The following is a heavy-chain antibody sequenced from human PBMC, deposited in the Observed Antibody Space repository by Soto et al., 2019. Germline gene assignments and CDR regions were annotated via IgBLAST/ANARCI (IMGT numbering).Heavy chain of an antibody. CDR1: GFTFRQYG. Sequence: QVQLVESGGGVVQPGTSLRLSCAASGFTFRQYGMHWVRQAPGKGLDWVAVIFYDGFNEYYADSVRGRFTISRDSSGNMVYLQMNSLRAEDTAVYYGVRGWGSGVHLSCLDLWGQGTAVVVSS. V-gene: IGHV3-33*01. D-gene: IGHD6-19*01. CDR3: VRGWGSGVHLSCLDL. J-gene: IGHJ3*01. CDR2: IFYDGFNE.